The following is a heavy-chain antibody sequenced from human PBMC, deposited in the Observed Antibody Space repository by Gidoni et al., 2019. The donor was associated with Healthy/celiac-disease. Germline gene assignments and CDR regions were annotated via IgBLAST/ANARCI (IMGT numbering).Heavy chain of an antibody. CDR2: IYTSGST. V-gene: IGHV4-4*07. Sequence: QVQLQESGPGLVKPSETLSLTCTVSGGSISSYYWSWIRPPAGKGLEWIGRIYTSGSTNYNPSLKSRVTMSVDTSKNQFSLKLSSVTAADTAVYYCASGIAVAGDYFDYWGQGTLVTVSS. CDR1: GGSISSYY. CDR3: ASGIAVAGDYFDY. D-gene: IGHD6-19*01. J-gene: IGHJ4*02.